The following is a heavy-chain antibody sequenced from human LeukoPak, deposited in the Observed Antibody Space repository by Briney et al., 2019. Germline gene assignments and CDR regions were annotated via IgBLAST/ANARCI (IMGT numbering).Heavy chain of an antibody. Sequence: GGSLSPASTASGFSFSTYWARWARQTPGKGLEWVANIKGDGSEINYVDSVKGRFTISRDNAKNSLSLQMNSLTADDTGVYYCAREGLSYSGDHWGQGTLVTVSS. D-gene: IGHD4-11*01. CDR3: AREGLSYSGDH. CDR2: IKGDGSEI. V-gene: IGHV3-7*01. CDR1: GFSFSTYW. J-gene: IGHJ4*02.